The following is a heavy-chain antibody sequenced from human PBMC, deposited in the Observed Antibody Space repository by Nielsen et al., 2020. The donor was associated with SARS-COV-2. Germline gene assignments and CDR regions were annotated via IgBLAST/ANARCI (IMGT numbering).Heavy chain of an antibody. J-gene: IGHJ4*02. CDR1: GFTVSSNY. Sequence: GESLKISCAASGFTVSSNYMSWVRQAPGKGLEWVSVIYSGGSTYYADSVKGRFTISRDNSKNTLYLQMNSLRAKDTAVYYCARATWELLDYWGQGTLVTVSS. CDR3: ARATWELLDY. V-gene: IGHV3-53*01. CDR2: IYSGGST. D-gene: IGHD1-26*01.